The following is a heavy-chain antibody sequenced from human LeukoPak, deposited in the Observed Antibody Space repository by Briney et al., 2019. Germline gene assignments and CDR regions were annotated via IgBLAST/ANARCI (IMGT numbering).Heavy chain of an antibody. CDR1: GGSISTYY. Sequence: SETLSLTCTVSGGSISTYYWNWIRQSPGKGLEWIGNIYYSGSTNYNPSLKSRVAISVDTSKNQFSLKLTSVTAADTALYYCASLLGRITMVRGAHSIDYWGQGTLVTVSS. V-gene: IGHV4-59*08. CDR2: IYYSGST. CDR3: ASLLGRITMVRGAHSIDY. J-gene: IGHJ4*02. D-gene: IGHD3-10*01.